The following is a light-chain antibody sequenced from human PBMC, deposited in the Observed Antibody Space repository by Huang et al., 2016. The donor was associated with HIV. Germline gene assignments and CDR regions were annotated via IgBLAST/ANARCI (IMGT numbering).Light chain of an antibody. CDR2: DTS. V-gene: IGKV3-11*01. CDR3: QQHSNWPL. J-gene: IGKJ2*01. CDR1: QSVSSY. Sequence: ELVLTQSPATLSLSPGQRATLSCRASQSVSSYLAWYQQKPGQAPRLIIYDTSKRAPGVPARFSGSGSGTDFTLTINRLEPEDFAVYYCQQHSNWPLLGQGTKLEI.